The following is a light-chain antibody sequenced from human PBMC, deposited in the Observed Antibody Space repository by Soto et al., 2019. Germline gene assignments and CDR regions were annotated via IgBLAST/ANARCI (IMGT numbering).Light chain of an antibody. Sequence: QSVLTQPHSVSGAPGQRVNFSCTGSSSNIGEDYDVHWYRQLPGTAPKILIIGYINRPSRVPERFSGSKSDTSASLVITALQAEDEGHYFRQSYHRSLGAVVFGGGTK. J-gene: IGLJ2*01. CDR1: SSNIGEDYD. CDR3: QSYHRSLGAVV. V-gene: IGLV1-40*01. CDR2: GYI.